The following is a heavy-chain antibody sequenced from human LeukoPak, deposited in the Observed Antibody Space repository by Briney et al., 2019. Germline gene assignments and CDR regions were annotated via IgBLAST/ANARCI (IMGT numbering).Heavy chain of an antibody. V-gene: IGHV4-39*07. Sequence: SETLSLTCSVSGGPISSSSYYWGWIRQPPGKGLEWIGYIYYSGSTYYNPSLKSRVTISVDTSKNQFSLKLRSVTAADTAVYYCARDNYFDSTGYTDYWGQGTLVTVSS. D-gene: IGHD3-22*01. CDR2: IYYSGST. CDR3: ARDNYFDSTGYTDY. J-gene: IGHJ4*02. CDR1: GGPISSSSYY.